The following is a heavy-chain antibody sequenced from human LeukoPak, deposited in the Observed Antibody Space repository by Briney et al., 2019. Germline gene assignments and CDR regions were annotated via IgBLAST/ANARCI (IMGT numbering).Heavy chain of an antibody. D-gene: IGHD1-26*01. CDR1: GFTFSSYW. CDR2: INSDGSST. J-gene: IGHJ4*02. CDR3: ARATGSYYSLGC. Sequence: GGSLRLSCAASGFTFSSYWMYWVRQAPGKGLVWVSRINSDGSSTSYADSVKGRFTVSRDNAKNTLYLQMNSLRAEDTAVYYCARATGSYYSLGCWGQGTLVTVSS. V-gene: IGHV3-74*01.